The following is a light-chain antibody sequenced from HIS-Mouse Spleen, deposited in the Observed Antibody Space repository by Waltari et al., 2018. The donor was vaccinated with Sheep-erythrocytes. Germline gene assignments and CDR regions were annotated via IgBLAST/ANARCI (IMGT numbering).Light chain of an antibody. CDR1: SSNIGAGYD. J-gene: IGLJ2*01. V-gene: IGLV1-40*01. CDR2: GNS. Sequence: QSVLTQPPSVSGAPGQRVTISCTGSSSNIGAGYDVHWYQQLPGTAPKLLIYGNSNRPSGVPARVSGSKSGTSASLAITGLQAEDEADYYCQSYDSSLSAVVFGGGTKLTVL. CDR3: QSYDSSLSAVV.